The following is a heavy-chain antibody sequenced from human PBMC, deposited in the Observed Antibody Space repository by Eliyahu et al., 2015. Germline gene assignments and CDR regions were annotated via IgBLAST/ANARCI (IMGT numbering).Heavy chain of an antibody. V-gene: IGHV3-33*01. Sequence: SSYGMHWVRQAPAKGLEWVALIWHDGSNKYYADSVKGRFTISRDNSKNTLYLQMNSLTAEDTAVFYCARGGYYESSGYHDTFSVWGQGTKVTVSS. CDR2: IWHDGSNK. J-gene: IGHJ3*01. CDR3: ARGGYYESSGYHDTFSV. CDR1: SSYG. D-gene: IGHD3-22*01.